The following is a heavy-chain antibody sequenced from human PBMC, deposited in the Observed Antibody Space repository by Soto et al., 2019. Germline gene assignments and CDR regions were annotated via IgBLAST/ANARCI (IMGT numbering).Heavy chain of an antibody. CDR1: GGTFSSNA. D-gene: IGHD1-1*01. Sequence: SVKVSCKDSGGTFSSNAISWVRQAPGQGLEWMGGIIPIFGTANYAQKFQGRVTITADESTSTAYMELSSLRSEDTAVYYCALSRPGIDSDWFDHWGQGTLVTVSS. V-gene: IGHV1-69*13. J-gene: IGHJ5*02. CDR3: ALSRPGIDSDWFDH. CDR2: IIPIFGTA.